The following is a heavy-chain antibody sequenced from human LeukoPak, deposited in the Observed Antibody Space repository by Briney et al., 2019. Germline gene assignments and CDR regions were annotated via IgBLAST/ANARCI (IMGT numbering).Heavy chain of an antibody. J-gene: IGHJ4*02. CDR1: GFTFSSYA. V-gene: IGHV3-23*01. CDR3: AKDRKQWPPAIFDY. Sequence: GGSLRLSCAASGFTFSSYAMSWVRHAPGKGLEWVSAISGSGGSTYYADSVKGRFTISRDNSKNTLYLQMNSLGAEDTAVYYSAKDRKQWPPAIFDYWGPVILVTVSS. CDR2: ISGSGGST. D-gene: IGHD6-19*01.